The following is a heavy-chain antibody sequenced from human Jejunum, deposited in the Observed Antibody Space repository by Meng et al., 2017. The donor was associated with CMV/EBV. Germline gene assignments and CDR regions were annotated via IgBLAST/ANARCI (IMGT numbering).Heavy chain of an antibody. D-gene: IGHD3-16*01. CDR1: GGSIRSGDYY. J-gene: IGHJ5*02. Sequence: TVSGGSIRSGDYYWSWVRQPPGKGLEWIGYIYYTGSTHYNPSLKSRATMSVDTSKNQFSLKLSSVTAADTAVYYCARGRLRNWFDPWGQGTLVTVSS. CDR2: IYYTGST. V-gene: IGHV4-30-4*08. CDR3: ARGRLRNWFDP.